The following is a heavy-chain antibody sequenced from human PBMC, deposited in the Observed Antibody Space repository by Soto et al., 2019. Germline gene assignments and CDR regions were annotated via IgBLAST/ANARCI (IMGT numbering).Heavy chain of an antibody. CDR3: ARGGVFFFAAPTNPFDY. CDR1: GYTFTSYD. J-gene: IGHJ4*02. D-gene: IGHD3-10*01. Sequence: ASVKVSCKASGYTFTSYDINWVRQAAGQGLEWMGWMNPNSGNTGYAQKFQGRVTMTRNTSISTAYMELSSLRSEDTAVYYCARGGVFFFAAPTNPFDYWGQGTLVTVSS. CDR2: MNPNSGNT. V-gene: IGHV1-8*01.